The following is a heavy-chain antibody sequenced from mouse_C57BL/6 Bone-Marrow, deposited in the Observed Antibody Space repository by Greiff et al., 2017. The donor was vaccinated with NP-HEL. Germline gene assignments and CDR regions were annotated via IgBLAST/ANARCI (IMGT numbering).Heavy chain of an antibody. D-gene: IGHD1-1*01. J-gene: IGHJ3*01. CDR2: IYPRSGNT. CDR3: AREAVVAPFAY. Sequence: QVQLQQSGAELARPGASVKLSCKASGYTFTSYGISWVKQRTGQGLEWIGEIYPRSGNTYYNEKFKGKATLTADKSSSTAYMALRSLTSEDSAVYFCAREAVVAPFAYWGQGTLVTVSA. V-gene: IGHV1-81*01. CDR1: GYTFTSYG.